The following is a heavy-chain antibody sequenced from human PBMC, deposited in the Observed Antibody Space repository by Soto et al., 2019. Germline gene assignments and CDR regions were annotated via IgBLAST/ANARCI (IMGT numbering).Heavy chain of an antibody. CDR2: IIPILGIA. V-gene: IGHV1-69*02. D-gene: IGHD1-26*01. Sequence: ASVKVSCKASGGTFSSYTISWVRQAPGQGLEWMGRIIPILGIANYAQKFQGRVAMSRDSSISTVYMELSSLRSEDTAVYYCARVAGSPDYWGQGTLVTVSS. CDR1: GGTFSSYT. CDR3: ARVAGSPDY. J-gene: IGHJ4*02.